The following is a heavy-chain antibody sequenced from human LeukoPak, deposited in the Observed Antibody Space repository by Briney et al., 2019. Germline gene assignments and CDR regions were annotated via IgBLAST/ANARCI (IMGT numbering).Heavy chain of an antibody. CDR1: GYTFTGYH. V-gene: IGHV1-2*02. CDR3: ARGPTGTYDY. CDR2: INPNSGAT. J-gene: IGHJ3*01. D-gene: IGHD3-10*01. Sequence: GASVKVSCKASGYTFTGYHMHWVRQASGQGLEWMGWINPNSGATNYAQKFQGRVTMTRDTSITTVYMELSSLTSDDTAVFYCARGPTGTYDYWGQGTMVTVSS.